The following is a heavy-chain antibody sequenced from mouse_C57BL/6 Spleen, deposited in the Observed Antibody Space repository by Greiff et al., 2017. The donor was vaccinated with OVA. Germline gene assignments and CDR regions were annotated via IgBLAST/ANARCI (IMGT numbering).Heavy chain of an antibody. CDR3: ARSGANCDVDWYFDV. D-gene: IGHD4-1*01. J-gene: IGHJ1*03. CDR1: GYTFTSYW. CDR2: IDPSDSYT. Sequence: QVQLQQPGAELVMPGASVKLSCKASGYTFTSYWMHWVKQRPGQGLEWIGEIDPSDSYTNYNQKFKGKSTLTVDKSSSTAYIQLSSLTSEDSAVYYCARSGANCDVDWYFDVWGTGTTVTVSS. V-gene: IGHV1-69*01.